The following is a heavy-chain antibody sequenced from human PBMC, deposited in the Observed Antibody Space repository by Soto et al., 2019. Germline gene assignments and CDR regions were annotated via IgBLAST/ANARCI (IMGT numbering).Heavy chain of an antibody. CDR2: ISGSGGST. V-gene: IGHV3-23*01. CDR3: AKYLPRYCSSTSCARFDP. CDR1: GFTFSSYA. D-gene: IGHD2-2*01. Sequence: GSLRLSCAASGFTFSSYAMSWVRQAPGKGLEWVSAISGSGGSTYYADSVKGRFTISRDNSKNTLYLQMNSLRAEDTAVYYCAKYLPRYCSSTSCARFDPWGQGTLVTVSS. J-gene: IGHJ5*02.